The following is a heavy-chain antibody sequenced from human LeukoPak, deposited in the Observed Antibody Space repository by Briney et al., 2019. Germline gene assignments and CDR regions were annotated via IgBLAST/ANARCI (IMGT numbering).Heavy chain of an antibody. V-gene: IGHV4-39*07. D-gene: IGHD3-10*01. CDR3: ARGRGATPTLPWLILWGNWFDP. CDR1: GGSISSNNYY. CDR2: IYYSGST. Sequence: SETLSLTCTVSGGSISSNNYYWGWIRQPPGKGLEWIGSIYYSGSTYYNPSLKSRVTISVDTSKNQFSLKLSSVTAADTAVYYCARGRGATPTLPWLILWGNWFDPWGQGTLVTVSS. J-gene: IGHJ5*02.